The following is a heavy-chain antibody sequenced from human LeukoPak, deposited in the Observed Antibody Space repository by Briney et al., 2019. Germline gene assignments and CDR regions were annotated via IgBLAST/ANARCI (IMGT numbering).Heavy chain of an antibody. CDR1: GFTFSDYY. D-gene: IGHD2-15*01. J-gene: IGHJ4*02. CDR3: AKPGCAGGSCGYFDY. V-gene: IGHV3-11*01. Sequence: PGGSLRLSCAASGFTFSDYYINWIRQAPGRGLEWVAYITSSGSTIYYADSVKGRFTISRDNSRNTVYLQMSSLGAEDTAIYYCAKPGCAGGSCGYFDYWGQGTLVTVSS. CDR2: ITSSGSTI.